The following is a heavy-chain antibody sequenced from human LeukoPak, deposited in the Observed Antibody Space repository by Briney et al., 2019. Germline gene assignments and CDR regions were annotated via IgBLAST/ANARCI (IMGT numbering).Heavy chain of an antibody. Sequence: GRSLRLSCAASGFTFSSYAMHWVRQAPGKGLEWVAVISYDGSNKYYADSVKGRFTISRDNSKNTLYLQMNSLRAEVTAVYYCATTGDLHYYYYYMDVWGKGTTVTVSS. D-gene: IGHD7-27*01. J-gene: IGHJ6*03. V-gene: IGHV3-30*04. CDR1: GFTFSSYA. CDR2: ISYDGSNK. CDR3: ATTGDLHYYYYYMDV.